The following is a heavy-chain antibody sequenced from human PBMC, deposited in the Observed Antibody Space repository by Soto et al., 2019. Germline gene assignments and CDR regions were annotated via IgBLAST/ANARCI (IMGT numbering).Heavy chain of an antibody. Sequence: GGSLRLSCAASGFTFSSYGMHWVRQAPGKGLEWVAVIWYDGSNEYYADSVKGRFTISRDNSKNTLYLQMNSLRAEDTAVYYCASTGMDSSGYYSSDYWGQGTLVTVSS. V-gene: IGHV3-33*01. CDR1: GFTFSSYG. CDR2: IWYDGSNE. D-gene: IGHD3-22*01. CDR3: ASTGMDSSGYYSSDY. J-gene: IGHJ4*02.